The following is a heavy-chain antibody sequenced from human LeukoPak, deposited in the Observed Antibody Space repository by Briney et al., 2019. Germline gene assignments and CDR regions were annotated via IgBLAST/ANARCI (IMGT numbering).Heavy chain of an antibody. CDR1: GFTFSSYW. J-gene: IGHJ4*02. D-gene: IGHD6-19*01. V-gene: IGHV3-74*01. CDR2: VNPQGSGC. CDR3: ARARWSSTGWFLGY. Sequence: PGGSLRLSCAAPGFTFSSYWMHWVRQAPGKGLVWVSRVNPQGSGCSYTDSVKGRFTISRDNAKDALHLQMDNLRAEDTAVYYCARARWSSTGWFLGYWGQGTLVTVSS.